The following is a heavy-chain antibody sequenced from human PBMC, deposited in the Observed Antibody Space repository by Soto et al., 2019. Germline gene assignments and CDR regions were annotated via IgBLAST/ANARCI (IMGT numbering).Heavy chain of an antibody. CDR1: GYTFSSYG. V-gene: IGHV1-18*01. J-gene: IGHJ6*01. CDR3: GRGGYYDSSGSRNYHYYGIDV. Sequence: QVHLVQSGGEVKKPGASVKVFCKTSGYTFSSYGVNWVLQDPGRGLEWIGWISPYNDYTYYAQKFQGRVRMTTDTSTKTAYIELRSLRSDDTAVYYCGRGGYYDSSGSRNYHYYGIDVWGQGTTVIVSS. D-gene: IGHD3-22*01. CDR2: ISPYNDYT.